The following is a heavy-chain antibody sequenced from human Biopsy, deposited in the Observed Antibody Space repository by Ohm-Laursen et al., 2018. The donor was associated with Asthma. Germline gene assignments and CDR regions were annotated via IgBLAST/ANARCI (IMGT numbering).Heavy chain of an antibody. Sequence: RSLRLSCTAPGFTFSSYGMHWVRQAPGKGLEWVAVISYDGSNKYYADSVKGRFTISRDNSKNTLYLQMNSLRAEDTAVYYCAKDTEGRYDFWSGLSYNYYGMDVWGQGTTVTVSS. CDR2: ISYDGSNK. V-gene: IGHV3-30*18. CDR1: GFTFSSYG. D-gene: IGHD3-3*01. J-gene: IGHJ6*02. CDR3: AKDTEGRYDFWSGLSYNYYGMDV.